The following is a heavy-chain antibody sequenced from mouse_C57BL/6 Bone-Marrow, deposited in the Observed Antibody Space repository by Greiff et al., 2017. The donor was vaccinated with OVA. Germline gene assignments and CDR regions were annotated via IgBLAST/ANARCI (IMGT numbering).Heavy chain of an antibody. Sequence: EVQLQQSGPELVKPGASVKIPCKASGYTFPAYTLAWVKQSLGKSLEWIGDINPNNGGTIYNQKFKGKATLTVDKSSSTAYMELRSLTSEDTAVYYCARTLYWYFDVWGTGTTVTVSS. CDR1: GYTFPAYT. J-gene: IGHJ1*03. CDR2: INPNNGGT. CDR3: ARTLYWYFDV. V-gene: IGHV1-18*01.